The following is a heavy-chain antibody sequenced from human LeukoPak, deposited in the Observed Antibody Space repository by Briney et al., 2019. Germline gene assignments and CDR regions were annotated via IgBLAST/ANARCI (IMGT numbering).Heavy chain of an antibody. Sequence: SQTLSLTCAISGDSISRNSAAWDWIRQSPSRGLEWLGRTYYGSKWYTDYAVSVKSRIAINPDTSKNQISLQVNSVTPEDTAVYYCARAYYSGSGNYYNNYGMDVWGQGTTVIVSS. V-gene: IGHV6-1*01. CDR2: TYYGSKWYT. J-gene: IGHJ6*02. D-gene: IGHD3-10*01. CDR3: ARAYYSGSGNYYNNYGMDV. CDR1: GDSISRNSAA.